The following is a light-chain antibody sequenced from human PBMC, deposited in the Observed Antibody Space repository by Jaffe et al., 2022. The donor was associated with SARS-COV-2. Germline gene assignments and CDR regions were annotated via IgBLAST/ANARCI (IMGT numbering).Light chain of an antibody. CDR1: QVVSSW. J-gene: IGKJ2*01. CDR3: QQYNSYPVT. Sequence: DIQMTQSPSTLSASLGDRVTLTCRASQVVSSWLAWYQQKPGKAPELLMYGASSLESGAPSRFSGSGSGTEFTLTISSLQPDDFATYYCQQYNSYPVTFGQGTKLEIK. CDR2: GAS. V-gene: IGKV1-5*03.